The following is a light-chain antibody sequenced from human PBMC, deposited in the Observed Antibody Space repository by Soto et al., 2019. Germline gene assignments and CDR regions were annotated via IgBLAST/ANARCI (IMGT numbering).Light chain of an antibody. V-gene: IGKV3-20*01. CDR2: GVS. Sequence: DIVLTQSPGTLSLSPGERATLSCRASQSVSSSYLAWYQQKPDQAPRLLIYGVSSRATGVPDRFSGSASGTDFTLTISRLEPEDFAMYYCQHYGTFGQGTRLEIK. J-gene: IGKJ2*01. CDR3: QHYGT. CDR1: QSVSSSY.